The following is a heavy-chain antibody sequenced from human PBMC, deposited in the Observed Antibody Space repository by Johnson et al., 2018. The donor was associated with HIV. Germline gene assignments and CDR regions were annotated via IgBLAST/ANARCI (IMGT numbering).Heavy chain of an antibody. D-gene: IGHD5-12*01. Sequence: QVQLVESGGGVVQPGRSLRLSCAASGFTFSSYAMHWVRQAPGKGLEWVAVISYDGSNKYYADSVKGRFTISRDNSKNTLYLQMNSLRAEDTAVYYCAREWLRSRGGAFDIWGQGTVVTVSS. J-gene: IGHJ3*02. CDR1: GFTFSSYA. V-gene: IGHV3-30-3*01. CDR3: AREWLRSRGGAFDI. CDR2: ISYDGSNK.